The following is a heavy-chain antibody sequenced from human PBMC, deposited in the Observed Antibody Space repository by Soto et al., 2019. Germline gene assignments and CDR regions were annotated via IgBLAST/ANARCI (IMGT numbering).Heavy chain of an antibody. Sequence: PSETLSLTCTVSGGSISSGDYYWSWIRQPPGKGLEWIGYIYYSGSTYYNPSLKSRVTISVDTSKNQFSLKLSSVTAADTAVYYCARDYYGSTYYGMDVWGQGTTVTVSS. CDR3: ARDYYGSTYYGMDV. D-gene: IGHD3-10*01. CDR1: GGSISSGDYY. V-gene: IGHV4-30-4*01. CDR2: IYYSGST. J-gene: IGHJ6*02.